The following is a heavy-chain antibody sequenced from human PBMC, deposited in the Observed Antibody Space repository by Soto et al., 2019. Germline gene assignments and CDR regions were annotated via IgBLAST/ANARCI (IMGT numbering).Heavy chain of an antibody. J-gene: IGHJ4*02. D-gene: IGHD2-2*01. CDR3: ARTDIVVVPAANHFDY. V-gene: IGHV4-39*01. Sequence: QLQLQESGPGLVKPSETLSLTCTVSGGSISSSSYYWGWIRQPPGKGLEWIGSIYYSGSTYYNPSLKSRVTISVDTSKNQFSLKLSSVTAADTAVYYCARTDIVVVPAANHFDYWGQGTLVTVSS. CDR1: GGSISSSSYY. CDR2: IYYSGST.